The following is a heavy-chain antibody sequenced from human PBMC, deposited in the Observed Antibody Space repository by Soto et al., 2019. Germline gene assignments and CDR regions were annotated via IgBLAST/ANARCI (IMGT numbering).Heavy chain of an antibody. CDR1: GFTFDDYG. J-gene: IGHJ4*02. CDR2: VNWNGGST. CDR3: VRGASLNFDY. Sequence: EVQLVESGGGVLRPGGSLRLSCAASGFTFDDYGMSWAHQAPGKGLEWVSGVNWNGGSTGYADSVKGRFTISRDNAKNSLYLQMNSPRAEDTAFYYCVRGASLNFDYWGQGTLVTVSS. D-gene: IGHD1-26*01. V-gene: IGHV3-20*04.